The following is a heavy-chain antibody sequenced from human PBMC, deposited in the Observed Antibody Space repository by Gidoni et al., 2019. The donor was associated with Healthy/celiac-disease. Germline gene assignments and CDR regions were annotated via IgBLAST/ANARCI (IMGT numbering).Heavy chain of an antibody. J-gene: IGHJ4*02. CDR3: ARTGYDILTGYLYFDY. V-gene: IGHV4-59*01. CDR2: IYYSGST. D-gene: IGHD3-9*01. CDR1: CGSISSYY. Sequence: QVQLQESGPGLVKHSETRSRTCTVPCGSISSYYWSWIRRRPVKGLEWIGYIYYSGSTNYNPSLKRLVTISVDTSKNQFSLKLSSVTAADTAVYYCARTGYDILTGYLYFDYWGQGTLVTVSS.